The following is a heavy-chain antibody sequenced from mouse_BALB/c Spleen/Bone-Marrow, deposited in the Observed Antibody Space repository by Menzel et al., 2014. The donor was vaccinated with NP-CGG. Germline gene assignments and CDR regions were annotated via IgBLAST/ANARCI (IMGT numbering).Heavy chain of an antibody. CDR2: INPYNGGS. CDR3: ARDGYGRYFDV. V-gene: IGHV1-18*01. J-gene: IGHJ1*01. CDR1: GYSFTDYT. Sequence: VQLQQSGPELVKPGASMKISCKASGYSFTDYTMNWVRQSHGKNLEWIGLINPYNGGSTYNQKFKGTATLTVDRSSSTAYMEPLSLTSDDSAVYYCARDGYGRYFDVWGAGTTVTVSS. D-gene: IGHD2-2*01.